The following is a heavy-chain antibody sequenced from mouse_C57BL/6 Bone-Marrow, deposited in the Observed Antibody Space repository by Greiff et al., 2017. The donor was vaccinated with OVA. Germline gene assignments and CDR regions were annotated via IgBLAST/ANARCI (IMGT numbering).Heavy chain of an antibody. CDR2: IYPRSGNT. V-gene: IGHV1-81*01. CDR1: GYTFTSYG. Sequence: VKLMESGAELARPGASVKLSCKASGYTFTSYGISWVKQRPGQGLEWIGEIYPRSGNTYYNEKFKGKATLTADKSSSTAYMELRSLTSEDSAVYFCARQLRRRGPYCAMDYGGQGTAVTVSS. J-gene: IGHJ4*01. CDR3: ARQLRRRGPYCAMDY. D-gene: IGHD3-2*02.